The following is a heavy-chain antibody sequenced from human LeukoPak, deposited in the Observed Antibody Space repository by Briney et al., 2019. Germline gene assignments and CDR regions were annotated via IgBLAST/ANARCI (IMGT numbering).Heavy chain of an antibody. Sequence: ASVKVSCKASGYTFTSYAMNWVRQAPGQGLEWMGWINTNTGNPTYAQGFTGRFVFSLDTSVSTAYLQISSLKAEDTAVYYCARAGAAAGHNWLDPWGQGTLVTVSS. CDR1: GYTFTSYA. J-gene: IGHJ5*02. CDR2: INTNTGNP. D-gene: IGHD6-13*01. V-gene: IGHV7-4-1*02. CDR3: ARAGAAAGHNWLDP.